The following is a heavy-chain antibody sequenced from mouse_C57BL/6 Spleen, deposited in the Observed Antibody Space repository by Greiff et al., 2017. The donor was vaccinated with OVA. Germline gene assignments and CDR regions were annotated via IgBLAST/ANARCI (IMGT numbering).Heavy chain of an antibody. CDR3: ARGETTVVAKDY. CDR1: GYTFTNYW. CDR2: IYPGGGYT. D-gene: IGHD1-1*01. Sequence: VQLQQSGAELVRPGTSVKMSCKASGYTFTNYWIGWAKQRPGHGLEWIGDIYPGGGYTNYNQKFKDKATLTADKSSSTAYMQLSSLTYEDSAVYYCARGETTVVAKDYWGQGTTLTVSS. J-gene: IGHJ2*01. V-gene: IGHV1-63*01.